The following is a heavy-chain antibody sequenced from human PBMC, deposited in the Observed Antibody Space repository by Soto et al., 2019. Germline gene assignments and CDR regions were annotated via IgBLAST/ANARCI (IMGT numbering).Heavy chain of an antibody. CDR2: IIPIFGTA. Sequence: SVKVSCKASGGTFSSFAISWVRQAPGQGLEWMGGIIPIFGTANYAQKFQGRVTITADESTSTAYMELSSLRSEDTAVYYCARDRGGIAARGGLDYWGQGTLVTVSS. V-gene: IGHV1-69*13. D-gene: IGHD6-6*01. CDR1: GGTFSSFA. J-gene: IGHJ4*02. CDR3: ARDRGGIAARGGLDY.